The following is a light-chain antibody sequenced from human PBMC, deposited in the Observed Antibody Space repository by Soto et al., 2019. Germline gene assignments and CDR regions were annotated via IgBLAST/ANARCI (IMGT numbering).Light chain of an antibody. Sequence: EIVLTQSPATLSLSPGDRATLSCRASQSVRSDYFAWYQQKPGQAPRVIIFGVSTRATAIPDRFSGSGSGTDFTLTISRLEPEDVALYYCQQYGNSPLTFGGGTKVEIK. CDR2: GVS. V-gene: IGKV3-20*01. CDR1: QSVRSDY. J-gene: IGKJ4*01. CDR3: QQYGNSPLT.